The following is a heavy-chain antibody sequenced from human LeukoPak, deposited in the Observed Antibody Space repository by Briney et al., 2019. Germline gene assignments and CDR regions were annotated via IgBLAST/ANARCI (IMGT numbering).Heavy chain of an antibody. D-gene: IGHD3-3*01. Sequence: ASVKVSCKASGYTLTELSMHWVRQAPGKGLEWMGGFDPEDGETIYAQKFQGRVTMTEDTSTDTAYMELSSLRSEDTAVYYCATVSEGVVIRDAFDIWGQGTMVTVSS. V-gene: IGHV1-24*01. CDR1: GYTLTELS. J-gene: IGHJ3*02. CDR3: ATVSEGVVIRDAFDI. CDR2: FDPEDGET.